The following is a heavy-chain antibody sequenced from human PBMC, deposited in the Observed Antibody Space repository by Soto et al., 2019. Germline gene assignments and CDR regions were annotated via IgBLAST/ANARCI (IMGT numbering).Heavy chain of an antibody. D-gene: IGHD3-9*01. CDR3: ARGTGSHVDY. CDR2: SVPIVGTA. J-gene: IGHJ4*02. V-gene: IGHV1-69*01. Sequence: QVQLVQSGAEVKKPGSSVKVSCKTSGGTFRNYAINWVRQAPGQGLEWMGGSVPIVGTANYAQKFQGRVTITADESTSTGYMEVRSLRTEDTAVDDCARGTGSHVDYWGQGTLVTVSS. CDR1: GGTFRNYA.